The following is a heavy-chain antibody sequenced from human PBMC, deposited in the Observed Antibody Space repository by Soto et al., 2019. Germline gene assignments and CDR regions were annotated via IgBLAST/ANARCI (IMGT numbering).Heavy chain of an antibody. V-gene: IGHV4-59*01. D-gene: IGHD3-16*01. Sequence: PSETLSLTCTVSGGSISSYYWSWIRQPPGKGLEWIGYIYYSGSTNYNPSLKSRVTISVDTSKNQFSLKLSSVTAADTAVYYCARGGPLYYYYYMDFWCKGPMVTV. CDR3: ARGGPLYYYYYMDF. J-gene: IGHJ6*03. CDR2: IYYSGST. CDR1: GGSISSYY.